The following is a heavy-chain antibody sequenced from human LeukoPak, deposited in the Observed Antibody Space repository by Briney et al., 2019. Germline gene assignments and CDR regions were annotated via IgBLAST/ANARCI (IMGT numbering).Heavy chain of an antibody. J-gene: IGHJ3*02. CDR1: GFTVSSNY. CDR2: IYSGGST. V-gene: IGHV3-66*04. Sequence: GGSLRLSCAASGFTVSSNYMSWVRQAPGKGLEWVSVIYSGGSTYYADSVKGRFTISRDNSKNTLYLQMNSLRAEDTAVYYCARRYFASSDAFDIWGQGTMVTVSS. D-gene: IGHD3-9*01. CDR3: ARRYFASSDAFDI.